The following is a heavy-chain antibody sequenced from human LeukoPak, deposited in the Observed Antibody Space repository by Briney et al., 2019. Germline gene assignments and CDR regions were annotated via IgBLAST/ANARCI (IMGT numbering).Heavy chain of an antibody. CDR2: IYYSGNI. V-gene: IGHV4-39*01. CDR1: GGSISSSSYY. Sequence: SETLSLTCTVSGGSISSSSYYWGWIRQPPGKGLEWIGSIYYSGNIYYNPSLKSRVTIFVDTSKNQFSLKLSSVTAADTAVYYCQSRYLEWLLDYWGQGTLVTVSS. D-gene: IGHD3-3*01. CDR3: QSRYLEWLLDY. J-gene: IGHJ4*02.